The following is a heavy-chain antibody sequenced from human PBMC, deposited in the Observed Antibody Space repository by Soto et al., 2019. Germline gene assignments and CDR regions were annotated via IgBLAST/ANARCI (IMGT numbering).Heavy chain of an antibody. V-gene: IGHV4-30-4*01. D-gene: IGHD5-12*01. CDR2: IYYSGST. CDR1: GGSISSGDYY. J-gene: IGHJ4*02. Sequence: QVQLQESGPGLVKPSQTLSLTCTVSGGSISSGDYYWSWIRQPPGKGLEWIGYIYYSGSTYYNPSPRSRFTISVDTSKNQFPLKLGSVTAADRAVYYGPSRPGRDGYSWGQGTLVTVSS. CDR3: PSRPGRDGYS.